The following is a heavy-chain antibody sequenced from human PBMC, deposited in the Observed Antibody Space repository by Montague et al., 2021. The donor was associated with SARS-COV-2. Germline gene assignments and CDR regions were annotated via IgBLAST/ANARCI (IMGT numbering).Heavy chain of an antibody. CDR1: GFSLNTPEVA. Sequence: PALVTPTQTLTLTCTFSGFSLNTPEVAVGWIRQPPGKALEWLALIYGCDEERYVPSLQSRLTITRDTSKRQVVLTMTNMDPVDTATYYCAHRFAGFFDYWGQGILVTVSS. CDR3: AHRFAGFFDY. V-gene: IGHV2-5*05. J-gene: IGHJ4*02. CDR2: IYGCDEE.